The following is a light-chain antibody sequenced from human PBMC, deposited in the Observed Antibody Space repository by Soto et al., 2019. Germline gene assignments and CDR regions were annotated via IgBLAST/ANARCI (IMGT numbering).Light chain of an antibody. J-gene: IGLJ1*01. CDR3: SSYTSTSTYV. V-gene: IGLV2-14*03. CDR1: SSDIGNYNY. Sequence: QSALTQPDSVSGSPGQSVAISCTAASSDIGNYNYVSWYQQRPGKVPKLIIHDVSDRPSGVSDRFSGSKSGNTASLTISGLQAEDEADYYCSSYTSTSTYVFGTGTKLTVI. CDR2: DVS.